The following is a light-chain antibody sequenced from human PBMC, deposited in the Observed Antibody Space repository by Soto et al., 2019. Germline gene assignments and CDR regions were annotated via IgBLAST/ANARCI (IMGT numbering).Light chain of an antibody. V-gene: IGLV2-11*01. J-gene: IGLJ2*01. CDR1: SSDVGGYNY. CDR2: DVS. CDR3: CSYAGSYPLV. Sequence: QSALTQPRSVSGSPGQSVTISCTGTSSDVGGYNYVSWYQQHPGKAPKRMIYDVSKRPSGVPDRFSGSKSGNTASLPISGLQAEDEADYYCCSYAGSYPLVFGGGTKLTVL.